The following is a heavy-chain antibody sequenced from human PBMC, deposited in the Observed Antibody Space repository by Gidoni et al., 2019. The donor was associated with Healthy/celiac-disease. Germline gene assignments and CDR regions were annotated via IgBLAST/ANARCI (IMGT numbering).Heavy chain of an antibody. V-gene: IGHV3-23*01. D-gene: IGHD3-22*01. Sequence: EVQLLESGGGLVQPGGSLRLSCAASGFTFSSYAMSWVRQAPGKGLEWVSAIGGSGGSTYYADSVKGRFTISRDNSKNTLYLQMNSLRAEDTAVYYCAKDVGYYYDSSGYQDAFDIWGQGTMVTVSS. CDR3: AKDVGYYYDSSGYQDAFDI. J-gene: IGHJ3*02. CDR2: IGGSGGST. CDR1: GFTFSSYA.